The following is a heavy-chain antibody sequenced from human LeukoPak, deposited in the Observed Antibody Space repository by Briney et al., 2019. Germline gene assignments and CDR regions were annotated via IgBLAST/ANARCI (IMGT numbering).Heavy chain of an antibody. D-gene: IGHD4-23*01. J-gene: IGHJ4*02. CDR1: GGTFSSYA. V-gene: IGHV1-69*05. CDR2: IIPIFGTA. Sequence: SVKVSCKASGGTFSSYAISWVRQAPGQGLEWMRRIIPIFGTANCTQKFQGRVTITTDESTSTAYMELSSLRSENTAVYYCARDYTVAGFDYWGQGTLVTVSS. CDR3: ARDYTVAGFDY.